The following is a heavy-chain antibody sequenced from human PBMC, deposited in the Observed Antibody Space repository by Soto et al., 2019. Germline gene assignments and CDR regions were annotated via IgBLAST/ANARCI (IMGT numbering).Heavy chain of an antibody. CDR3: ARDGGGYSGYDYYYYGMDV. V-gene: IGHV3-7*03. Sequence: PGGSLRLSCAASGFTFSSYWMSWVRQAPGKGLEWVANIKQDGSEKYYVDSVKGRFTISRDNAKNSLFLQMNSLRAEDTAVYYCARDGGGYSGYDYYYYGMDVWGQGTTVTAP. D-gene: IGHD5-12*01. J-gene: IGHJ6*02. CDR1: GFTFSSYW. CDR2: IKQDGSEK.